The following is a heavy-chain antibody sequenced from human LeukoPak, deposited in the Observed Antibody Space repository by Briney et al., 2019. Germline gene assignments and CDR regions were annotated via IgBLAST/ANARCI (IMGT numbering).Heavy chain of an antibody. CDR2: INTDGSSL. CDR3: ARRINYYDSGGYYYVRYFDS. Sequence: GGSLRLSCAASGFTFSSYWMYWVRQAPGKGLVWVSRINTDGSSLNYADSVKGRFTISRDNAKNTLYLQTNSLGAEDTAVYYCARRINYYDSGGYYYVRYFDSWGQGTLVTVSS. D-gene: IGHD3-22*01. CDR1: GFTFSSYW. V-gene: IGHV3-74*01. J-gene: IGHJ4*02.